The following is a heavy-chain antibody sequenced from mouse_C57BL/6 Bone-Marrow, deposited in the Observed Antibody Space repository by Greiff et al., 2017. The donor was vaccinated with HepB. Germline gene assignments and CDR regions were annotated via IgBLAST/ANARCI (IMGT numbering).Heavy chain of an antibody. J-gene: IGHJ4*01. Sequence: VQLQQSGAELMKPGASVKLSCKATGYTFTGYWIEWVKQRPGHGLEWIGEILPGSGSTNYNEKFKGKATFTADTSSNTAYMQLSSLTTEDSAIYYCARRPITTVVATGAMDYWGQGTSVTVSS. CDR1: GYTFTGYW. CDR3: ARRPITTVVATGAMDY. CDR2: ILPGSGST. D-gene: IGHD1-1*01. V-gene: IGHV1-9*01.